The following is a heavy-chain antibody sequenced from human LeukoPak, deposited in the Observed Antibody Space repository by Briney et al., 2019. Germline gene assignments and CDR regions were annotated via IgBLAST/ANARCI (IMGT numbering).Heavy chain of an antibody. CDR3: ARGEYYYDSSGYYPFDY. J-gene: IGHJ4*02. V-gene: IGHV3-11*01. Sequence: GGSLRLSCADAGFTFSDYYMSWIRQAPGKGLEWVSYISSSGSTIYYADSVKGRFTISRDNAKNSLYLQMNSLRAEDTAVYYCARGEYYYDSSGYYPFDYWGQGTLVTVSS. CDR1: GFTFSDYY. CDR2: ISSSGSTI. D-gene: IGHD3-22*01.